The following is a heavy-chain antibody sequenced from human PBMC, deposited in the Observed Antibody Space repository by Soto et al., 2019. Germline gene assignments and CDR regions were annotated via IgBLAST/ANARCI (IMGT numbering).Heavy chain of an antibody. CDR1: GDSVSSNSAA. Sequence: KQSQTLSITCAISGDSVSSNSAAWNWIRQSPSRGLEWLGRTYYSSKWYNDYAVSVKSRITINPDTSKNQFSLQLNSVAPEDTAVYYCARDMSIAVAGYYYYYGMDVWGQGTTVTVSS. D-gene: IGHD6-19*01. J-gene: IGHJ6*02. CDR3: ARDMSIAVAGYYYYYGMDV. V-gene: IGHV6-1*01. CDR2: TYYSSKWYN.